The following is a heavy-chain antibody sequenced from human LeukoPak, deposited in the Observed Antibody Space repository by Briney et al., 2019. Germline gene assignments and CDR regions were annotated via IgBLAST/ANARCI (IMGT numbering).Heavy chain of an antibody. J-gene: IGHJ4*02. CDR2: IKQDGSEK. V-gene: IGHV3-7*01. Sequence: TGGSLRLSCAASGFTFSSYAMSWVRQAPGKGLEWVANIKQDGSEKCYVDSVKGRFTISRDNAKNSLYLQMNSLRAEDTAVYYCARVWAYHYDSSGYYHDYWGQGTLVTVSS. CDR1: GFTFSSYA. D-gene: IGHD3-22*01. CDR3: ARVWAYHYDSSGYYHDY.